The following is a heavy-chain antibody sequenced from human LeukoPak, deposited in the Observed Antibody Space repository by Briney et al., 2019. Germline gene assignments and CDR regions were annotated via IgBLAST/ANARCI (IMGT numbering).Heavy chain of an antibody. J-gene: IGHJ5*02. CDR2: IYHGGST. Sequence: SETLSLTCTVSDYSISSGYYWGWIRQPPGKGLEWIGSIYHGGSTYYNPSLKSRVTISVDTSKNQFSLKLSSVTAADTAVYYCARVGTITIFGVVITPNWFDPWGQGTLVTVSS. V-gene: IGHV4-38-2*02. D-gene: IGHD3-3*01. CDR3: ARVGTITIFGVVITPNWFDP. CDR1: DYSISSGYY.